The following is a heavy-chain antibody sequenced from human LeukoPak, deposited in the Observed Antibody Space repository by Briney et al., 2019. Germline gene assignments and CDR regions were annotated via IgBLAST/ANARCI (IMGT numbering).Heavy chain of an antibody. CDR1: GFTFSSYS. CDR2: ISSSSSYI. D-gene: IGHD1-26*01. V-gene: IGHV3-21*01. J-gene: IGHJ4*02. CDR3: ARDLSGSYKYMLFDY. Sequence: GGSLRLSCAASGFTFSSYSMNWVRQAPGKGPEWVSSISSSSSYIYYADSVKGRFTISRDNAKNSLYLQMNSLRAEDTAVYYCARDLSGSYKYMLFDYWGQGTLVTVSS.